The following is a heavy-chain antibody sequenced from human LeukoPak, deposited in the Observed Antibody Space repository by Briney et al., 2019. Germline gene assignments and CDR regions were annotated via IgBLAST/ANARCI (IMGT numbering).Heavy chain of an antibody. V-gene: IGHV4-39*02. CDR1: GDSISTSDYY. D-gene: IGHD2-21*02. CDR3: ARYYCGGDCYGFDY. Sequence: PSETLSLTCTVSGDSISTSDYYWAWIRQPPGKGLEWIGRITYSGNTYYNPSLQSRVTISADTSKNHFSLKLTSVTAADTAVYYCARYYCGGDCYGFDYWGQGTLVTVSS. J-gene: IGHJ4*02. CDR2: ITYSGNT.